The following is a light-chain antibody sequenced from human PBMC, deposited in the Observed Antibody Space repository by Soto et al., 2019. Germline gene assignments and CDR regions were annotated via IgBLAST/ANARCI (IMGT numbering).Light chain of an antibody. J-gene: IGKJ2*01. Sequence: DIQMTQSPSRLSASVGDRVTITCRASQSISSWLAWYQQKPGKAPKLLIYKASSLESGVPSRFSGSGSGTEFTLTISSLQPDDFATYYCQQYNSYVTFGQGTKVDIK. V-gene: IGKV1-5*03. CDR2: KAS. CDR1: QSISSW. CDR3: QQYNSYVT.